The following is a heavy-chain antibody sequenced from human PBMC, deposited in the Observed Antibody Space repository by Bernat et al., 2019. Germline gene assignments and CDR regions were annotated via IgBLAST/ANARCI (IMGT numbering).Heavy chain of an antibody. V-gene: IGHV3-74*01. CDR3: ARVTAGYYYYYGMDV. CDR2: INSDGSST. CDR1: GFTFSSYW. J-gene: IGHJ6*02. Sequence: EVRLVESGGGLVQPGGSLRLSCAASGFTFSSYWMHWVRQAPGKGLVWVSRINSDGSSTSYADSVKGRFTISRDNAKNTLYLQMNSLRAEDTAVYYCARVTAGYYYYYGMDVWGQGTTVTVSS. D-gene: IGHD3-10*01.